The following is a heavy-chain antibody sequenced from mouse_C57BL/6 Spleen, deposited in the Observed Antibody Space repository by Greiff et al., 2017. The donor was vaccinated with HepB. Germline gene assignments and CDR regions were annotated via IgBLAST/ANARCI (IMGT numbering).Heavy chain of an antibody. D-gene: IGHD4-1*01. CDR3: ARFPTGTGFDY. CDR2: IRNKANGYTT. V-gene: IGHV7-3*01. J-gene: IGHJ2*01. Sequence: EVMLVESGGGLVQPGGSLSLSCAASGFTFTDYYMSWVRQPPGKALEWLGFIRNKANGYTTEYSASVKGRFTISRDNSQSILYLQMNALRAEDSTSYYCARFPTGTGFDYWGQGTTLTVSS. CDR1: GFTFTDYY.